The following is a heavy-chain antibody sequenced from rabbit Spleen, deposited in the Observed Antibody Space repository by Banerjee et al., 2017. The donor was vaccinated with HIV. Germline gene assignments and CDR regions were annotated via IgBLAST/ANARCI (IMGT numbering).Heavy chain of an antibody. CDR1: GFSFNSGYD. Sequence: QSLEESGGGLVKPGASLTLTCKVSGFSFNSGYDMCWVRQAPGKGLEWIACIYAGSSGSTYSATWAKGRFTISKISSTTVTLQMTSLTAADTATYLCARDLVGVIGWNFNLWGPGTLVTVS. J-gene: IGHJ4*01. CDR3: ARDLVGVIGWNFNL. CDR2: IYAGSSGST. V-gene: IGHV1S40*01. D-gene: IGHD1-1*01.